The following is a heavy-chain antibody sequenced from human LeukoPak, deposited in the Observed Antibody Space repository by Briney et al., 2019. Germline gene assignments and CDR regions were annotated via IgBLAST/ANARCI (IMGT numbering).Heavy chain of an antibody. CDR3: AREGGPCRPLDY. CDR1: GGSISSHY. CDR2: IFYSGST. V-gene: IGHV4-59*11. Sequence: PSETLSLTRTVSGGSISSHYWSWIRHPPRKGLEWIAYIFYSGSTNYNPSLRNRVTISVDTSKNQFSLKLSSVTAADTAVYYCAREGGPCRPLDYSGQGTLVTVSS. J-gene: IGHJ4*02.